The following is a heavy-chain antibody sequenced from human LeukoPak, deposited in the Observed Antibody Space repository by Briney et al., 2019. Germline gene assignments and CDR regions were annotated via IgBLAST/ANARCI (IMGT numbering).Heavy chain of an antibody. D-gene: IGHD6-19*01. CDR2: INPYSGGT. CDR3: ARDPAVAGRPPFDY. J-gene: IGHJ4*02. Sequence: ASVKVSCKASGYTFTAYYIHWVRQAPGQGLEWMGWINPYSGGTNYAQKFQGRVTMTRDTSISTAYMELSRLRSDDTAVYYCARDPAVAGRPPFDYWGQGTLVTVSS. CDR1: GYTFTAYY. V-gene: IGHV1-2*02.